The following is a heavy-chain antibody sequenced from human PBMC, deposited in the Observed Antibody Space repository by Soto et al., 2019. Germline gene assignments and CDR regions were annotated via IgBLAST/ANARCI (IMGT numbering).Heavy chain of an antibody. V-gene: IGHV1-69*13. Sequence: SVKVSCKAPGGTFSTYAISWVRQAPGQGLEWMGGIIPMFGTANYAQRFQDRVTITADESTNTVYMELSSLRSEDTAVYLCASGIQLWLRRINNGYSGWGQGTLVTVSS. D-gene: IGHD5-18*01. CDR1: GGTFSTYA. CDR3: ASGIQLWLRRINNGYSG. CDR2: IIPMFGTA. J-gene: IGHJ4*02.